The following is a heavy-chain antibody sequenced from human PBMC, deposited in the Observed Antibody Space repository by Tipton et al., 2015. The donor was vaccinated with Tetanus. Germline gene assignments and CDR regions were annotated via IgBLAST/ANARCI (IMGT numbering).Heavy chain of an antibody. V-gene: IGHV4-31*03. Sequence: TLSLTCTVSGGSISSGGYYWSWIRQHPGKGLEWIGYIYYSGSTYHNPSLKSRITISVDTSKNQFSLKLSSVTAADTAVYYCARVATPSPGGYYYYYMDVWGKGTTVTVSS. CDR3: ARVATPSPGGYYYYYMDV. CDR2: IYYSGST. J-gene: IGHJ6*03. D-gene: IGHD5-12*01. CDR1: GGSISSGGYY.